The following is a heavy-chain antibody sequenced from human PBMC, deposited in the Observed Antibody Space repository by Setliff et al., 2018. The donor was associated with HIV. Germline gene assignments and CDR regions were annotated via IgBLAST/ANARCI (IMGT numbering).Heavy chain of an antibody. CDR2: IHPGDSDT. CDR3: ARRAFCTTPNCYAANYMDV. Sequence: GESLKISCQGFGYRFTSFWIGWVRQTPGKGLEWMGIIHPGDSDTRYSQSFDGQVTISADKSLSTAYLHWSSLKASDTATYYCARRAFCTTPNCYAANYMDVWGKGTTVTVSS. CDR1: GYRFTSFW. D-gene: IGHD2-2*01. J-gene: IGHJ6*03. V-gene: IGHV5-51*01.